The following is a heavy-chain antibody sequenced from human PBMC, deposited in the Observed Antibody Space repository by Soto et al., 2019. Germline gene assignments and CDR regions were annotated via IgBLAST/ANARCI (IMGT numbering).Heavy chain of an antibody. J-gene: IGHJ6*02. CDR3: ARDLHLPRYYYGMDV. CDR1: GGSVSSGSYD. CDR2: IYYSGST. Sequence: QVQLQESGPGLVKPSETLSLTCTVSGGSVSSGSYDRSWIRQPPGKGLEWIGYIYYSGSTNYNPSLKRRVTIPLDTSKNHFSLKRSSVNAADTAVYYCARDLHLPRYYYGMDVWGQGTTVTVSS. V-gene: IGHV4-61*01.